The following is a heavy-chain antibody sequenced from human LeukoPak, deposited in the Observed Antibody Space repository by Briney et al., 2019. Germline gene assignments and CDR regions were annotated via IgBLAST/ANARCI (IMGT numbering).Heavy chain of an antibody. V-gene: IGHV4-61*02. J-gene: IGHJ6*03. CDR3: ARSHIVVVPAAMNYYMDV. D-gene: IGHD2-2*01. CDR1: GGSISSGSYY. Sequence: PSETLSLTCTVSGGSISSGSYYWSWIRQPAGKGLEWIGRIYTSGSTNYNPSLKSRVTISVDTSKNQFSLKLSSVTAADTAVYYCARSHIVVVPAAMNYYMDVWGKGTTVTVSS. CDR2: IYTSGST.